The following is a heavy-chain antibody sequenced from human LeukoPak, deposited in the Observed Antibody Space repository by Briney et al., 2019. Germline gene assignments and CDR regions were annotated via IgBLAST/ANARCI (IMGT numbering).Heavy chain of an antibody. CDR1: GYTFTGYY. V-gene: IGHV1-2*02. CDR2: INPNSGST. J-gene: IGHJ4*02. CDR3: ARNPCSGGSCYQSWGDY. D-gene: IGHD2-15*01. Sequence: ASVKVSCKASGYTFTGYYMHWVRQAPGQGLEWMGWINPNSGSTNYAQKFQGRVTMTRDTSISTAYMELSRLRSDDTAVYYCARNPCSGGSCYQSWGDYWGQGTLVTVSS.